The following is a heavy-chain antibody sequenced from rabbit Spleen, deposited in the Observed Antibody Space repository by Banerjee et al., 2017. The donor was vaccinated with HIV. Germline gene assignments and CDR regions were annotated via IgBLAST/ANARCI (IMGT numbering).Heavy chain of an antibody. Sequence: QEQLEESGGDLVKLEGSLTLTCTASGFSFSNSYWICWVRQAPGKGLEWIACIDAGSSGGTYYASWAKGRFTISRTSSTTVTLQMTSLTVADTATYFCARGDGSSFSSYGMDLWGQGTLVTVS. D-gene: IGHD8-1*01. J-gene: IGHJ6*01. CDR2: IDAGSSGGT. V-gene: IGHV1S45*01. CDR3: ARGDGSSFSSYGMDL. CDR1: GFSFSNSYW.